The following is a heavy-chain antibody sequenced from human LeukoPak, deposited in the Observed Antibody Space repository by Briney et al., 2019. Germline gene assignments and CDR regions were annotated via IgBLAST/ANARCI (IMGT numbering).Heavy chain of an antibody. V-gene: IGHV3-23*01. J-gene: IGHJ4*02. Sequence: GGSLRLSCAASGFTFSIYAMSWVRQAPGKGLEWVSSISSRSDYTYYEDSVKGRFTISRDNSQNTLYLQMNGLRAEDTAIYYCAKDRPNYYESNGHYYRRDGDYWGQGTLVTVSS. CDR3: AKDRPNYYESNGHYYRRDGDY. D-gene: IGHD3-22*01. CDR2: ISSRSDYT. CDR1: GFTFSIYA.